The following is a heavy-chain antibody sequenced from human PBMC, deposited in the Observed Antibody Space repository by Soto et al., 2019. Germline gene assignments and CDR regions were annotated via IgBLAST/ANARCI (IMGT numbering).Heavy chain of an antibody. Sequence: QVQLVQSGAEVKKPGASVKVSCKASGDTFTDYYIHWVRQAPGQVLEWMGTVNPSGGHTTYAQHFLGRMTMTRDTSTSTLDMELTSLTSEDTAVYYCARGGHVVVVTAALDYWGQGTLVTVSS. D-gene: IGHD2-21*02. CDR2: VNPSGGHT. J-gene: IGHJ4*02. CDR1: GDTFTDYY. V-gene: IGHV1-46*01. CDR3: ARGGHVVVVTAALDY.